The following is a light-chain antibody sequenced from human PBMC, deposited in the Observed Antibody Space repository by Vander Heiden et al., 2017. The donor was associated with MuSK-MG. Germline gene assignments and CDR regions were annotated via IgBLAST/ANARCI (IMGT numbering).Light chain of an antibody. V-gene: IGKV4-1*01. CDR2: WAS. Sequence: DIVMTQSPDSLAVSLGERATIHCKSSRSILYNSNNKNYLAWYQQKPGQPPKGLIYWASTRESGVPDRFSGSGSGTDFTLTISSLQAEDVAVYYCQQYYTTPLTCGGGTKVDIE. CDR1: RSILYNSNNKNY. J-gene: IGKJ4*01. CDR3: QQYYTTPLT.